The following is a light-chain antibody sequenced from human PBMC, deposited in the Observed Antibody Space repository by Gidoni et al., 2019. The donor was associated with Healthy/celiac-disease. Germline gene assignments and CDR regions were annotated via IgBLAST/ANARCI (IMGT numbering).Light chain of an antibody. J-gene: IGKJ1*01. CDR3: QQSYSTPRT. V-gene: IGKV1-39*01. CDR1: QSISSY. Sequence: DIQMTQSPSSLSASVGDRVNINCRASQSISSYLNWYQQKPGTAPKLLIYAASSLQSGVPSRFSGSGSWTDFTLTISSLQPEDFATYYCQQSYSTPRTFGQGTKVEIK. CDR2: AAS.